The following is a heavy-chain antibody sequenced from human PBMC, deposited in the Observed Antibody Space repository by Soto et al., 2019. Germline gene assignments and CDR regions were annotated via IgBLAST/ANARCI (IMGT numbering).Heavy chain of an antibody. CDR1: GGSFSGYY. CDR2: IYYSGST. V-gene: IGHV4-31*11. D-gene: IGHD3-3*01. Sequence: SLTCAVSGGSFSGYYWTWIRQIPGKGLEWIGYIYYSGSTYYNPSLKSRVTISVDTSKNQFSLKLSSVTAADTAVYYCARAANYDFWSGYGPEKNWFDPWGQGTLVTVSS. J-gene: IGHJ5*02. CDR3: ARAANYDFWSGYGPEKNWFDP.